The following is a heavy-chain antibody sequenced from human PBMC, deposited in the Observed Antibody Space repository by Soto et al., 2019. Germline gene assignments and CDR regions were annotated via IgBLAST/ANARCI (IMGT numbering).Heavy chain of an antibody. CDR3: ARFPPDYYDSSGYYFYFDY. V-gene: IGHV4-4*02. D-gene: IGHD3-22*01. Sequence: KTSETLSLTCAVSGGSISSSNWWSWVRQPPGKGLEWIGEIYHSGSTNYNPSLKSRVTISVDKSKNQFSLKLSSVTAADTAVYYCARFPPDYYDSSGYYFYFDYWGQGTLVTVSS. CDR2: IYHSGST. J-gene: IGHJ4*02. CDR1: GGSISSSNW.